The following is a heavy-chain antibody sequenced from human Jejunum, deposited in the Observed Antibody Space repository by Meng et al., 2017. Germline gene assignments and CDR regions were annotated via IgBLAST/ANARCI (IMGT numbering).Heavy chain of an antibody. CDR2: IFNSGST. D-gene: IGHD4-17*01. CDR1: GGSMRSSYYS. V-gene: IGHV4-30-2*01. Sequence: QLQLQESGSGLVKPSQTLSPTCVVSGGSMRSSYYSWGWIRQPPGKGLEWIGYIFNSGSTHFNPSLKSRVTISMDSSKNQFSLNLTSVTAGDTAVYYCARGAGDRFDFWGRGTLVTVSS. CDR3: ARGAGDRFDF. J-gene: IGHJ4*02.